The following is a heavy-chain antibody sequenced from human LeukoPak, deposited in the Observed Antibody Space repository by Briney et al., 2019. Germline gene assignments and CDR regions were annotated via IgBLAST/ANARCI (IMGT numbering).Heavy chain of an antibody. CDR3: ARRRDLYSGSYYPFDY. J-gene: IGHJ4*02. D-gene: IGHD1-26*01. CDR1: GYIFTNYW. V-gene: IGHV5-51*01. Sequence: GESLQISCKGSGYIFTNYWIGWVRQLPGKGLKWMGIIYPGDSDARYSPSFQGQVTISADKSISTAYLQWSSLKASDTAMYYCARRRDLYSGSYYPFDYWGQGTLVTVSS. CDR2: IYPGDSDA.